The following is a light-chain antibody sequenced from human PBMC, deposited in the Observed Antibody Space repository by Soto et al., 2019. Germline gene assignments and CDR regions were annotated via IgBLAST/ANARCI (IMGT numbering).Light chain of an antibody. V-gene: IGLV2-14*01. CDR2: EVS. CDR1: SSDVGGYNY. CDR3: SSYTSSSIDYV. Sequence: QSALTQPASVSGSPGQSITISCTGTSSDVGGYNYVSWYQQHPGKAPKLMIYEVSNRPSGVSNRFSGSKSGNTASLTISGLRAQDEAVYYLSSYTSSSIDYVFGTGTKLTVL. J-gene: IGLJ1*01.